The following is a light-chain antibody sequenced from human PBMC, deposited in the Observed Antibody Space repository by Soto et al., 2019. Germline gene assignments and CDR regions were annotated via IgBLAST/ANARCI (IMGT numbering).Light chain of an antibody. J-gene: IGLJ2*01. Sequence: QSVLTQPPSASGTPGQRVTISCSGSKSNIGSYSVNWYQQFPGAAPKLLIYSSTHRPSGVPDRFSGSKSGTSASLAISGLQSEHDADYYCASWDDSLSGWVFGGGTKLTVL. CDR3: ASWDDSLSGWV. CDR2: SST. CDR1: KSNIGSYS. V-gene: IGLV1-44*01.